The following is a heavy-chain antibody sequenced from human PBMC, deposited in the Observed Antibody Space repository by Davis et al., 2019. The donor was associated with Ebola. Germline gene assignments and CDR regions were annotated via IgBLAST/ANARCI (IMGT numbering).Heavy chain of an antibody. D-gene: IGHD2-15*01. CDR2: MNPNSGNT. CDR1: GYTFTSYD. V-gene: IGHV1-8*01. J-gene: IGHJ6*04. CDR3: AREEIVVVVAATDFYYYYGMDV. Sequence: ASVKVSCKASGYTFTSYDINWVRQATGQGLEWMGWMNPNSGNTGYAQKFQGRVTMTRDTSTSTVYMELSSLRSEDTAVYYCAREEIVVVVAATDFYYYYGMDVWGKGTTVTVSS.